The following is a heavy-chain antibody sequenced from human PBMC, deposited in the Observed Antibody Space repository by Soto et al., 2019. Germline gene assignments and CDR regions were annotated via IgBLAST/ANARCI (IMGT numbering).Heavy chain of an antibody. D-gene: IGHD2-15*01. CDR1: GGSISSFY. V-gene: IGHV4-59*01. J-gene: IGHJ4*02. CDR3: ARVGPSYCSGDDCYSEGVCIDS. CDR2: IYYNGYT. Sequence: KTSETLSLTCTVSGGSISSFYWTWIRQPPGKGLEWIAYIYYNGYTSYNPSLRSRVTISIDTSRNQFSLELTSVTAADTAVYYCARVGPSYCSGDDCYSEGVCIDSWGPGTLVTVSS.